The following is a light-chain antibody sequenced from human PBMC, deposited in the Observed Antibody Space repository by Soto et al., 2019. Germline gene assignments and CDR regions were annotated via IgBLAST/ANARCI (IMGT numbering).Light chain of an antibody. V-gene: IGKV3-11*01. CDR1: QSVRSY. J-gene: IGKJ4*01. Sequence: EIVLTQSPATLSLSPGERATLSCRASQSVRSYLAWYQQKPGQAPRLLIYDASNTATDIPARFSGSGSGTDFTLTISSLDPEDFAVYYCHQRSKWPLTFGGGTKVEIK. CDR3: HQRSKWPLT. CDR2: DAS.